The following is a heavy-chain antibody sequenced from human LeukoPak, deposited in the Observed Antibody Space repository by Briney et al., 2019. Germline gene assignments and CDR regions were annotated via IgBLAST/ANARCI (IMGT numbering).Heavy chain of an antibody. CDR1: RFTFSSYS. Sequence: GGSLRLSCAASRFTFSSYSMNWVRQAPGKGLEWVSVISGGSSTYYADSVKGRFTVSRDNSKNTLYLQMNSLRAEDTAVYYCARAFMGPADYWGQGTLVTVSS. D-gene: IGHD1-14*01. CDR3: ARAFMGPADY. J-gene: IGHJ4*02. V-gene: IGHV3-53*01. CDR2: ISGGSST.